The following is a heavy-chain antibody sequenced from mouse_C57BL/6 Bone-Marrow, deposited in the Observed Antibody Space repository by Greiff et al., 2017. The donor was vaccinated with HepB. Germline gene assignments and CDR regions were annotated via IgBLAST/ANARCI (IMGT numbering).Heavy chain of an antibody. Sequence: VQLQQPGAELVRPGSSVKLSCKASGYTFTSYWMHWVKQRPIQGLEWIGNIDPSDSETHYNQKFKDKATLTVDKSSSTAYMQLSSLTSEDSAVYYCTTKPITTVVARKDYWGQGTTLTVSS. CDR2: IDPSDSET. V-gene: IGHV1-52*01. J-gene: IGHJ2*01. CDR3: TTKPITTVVARKDY. D-gene: IGHD1-1*01. CDR1: GYTFTSYW.